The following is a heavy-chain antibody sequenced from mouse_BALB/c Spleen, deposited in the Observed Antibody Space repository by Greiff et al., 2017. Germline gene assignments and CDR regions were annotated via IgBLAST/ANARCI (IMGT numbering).Heavy chain of an antibody. J-gene: IGHJ3*01. D-gene: IGHD2-14*01. CDR2: ISTYYGDA. V-gene: IGHV1S137*01. Sequence: QVQLQQSGAELVRPGVSVKISCKGSGYTFTDYAMHWVKQSHAKSLEWIGVISTYYGDASYNQKFKGKATMTVDKSSSTAYMELARLTSEDSAIYYCARGDRYTWFAYWGQGTLVTVSA. CDR3: ARGDRYTWFAY. CDR1: GYTFTDYA.